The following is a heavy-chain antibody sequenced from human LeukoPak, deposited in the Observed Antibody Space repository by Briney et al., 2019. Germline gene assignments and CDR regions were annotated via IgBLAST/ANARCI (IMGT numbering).Heavy chain of an antibody. Sequence: GASVKVSCQASGYTFTSYGYSWVRQAPGQGLEWMGWISAYNGNTKYAQNFQGRVTMTTVTSTSTAYMELRSLTFDDTALYYCARAKTLEPSPSNAFDIWGQGTMVTVPS. CDR3: ARAKTLEPSPSNAFDI. J-gene: IGHJ3*02. CDR1: GYTFTSYG. CDR2: ISAYNGNT. V-gene: IGHV1-18*01. D-gene: IGHD1-1*01.